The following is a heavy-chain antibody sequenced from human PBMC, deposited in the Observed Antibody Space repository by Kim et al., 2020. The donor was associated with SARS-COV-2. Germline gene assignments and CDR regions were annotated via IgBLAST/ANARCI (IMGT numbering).Heavy chain of an antibody. CDR1: GYTFTSYG. CDR2: ISAYNGNT. D-gene: IGHD6-13*01. CDR3: ARVWEAAAGTLFPPRYYYGMDV. V-gene: IGHV1-18*01. J-gene: IGHJ6*02. Sequence: ASVKVSCKASGYTFTSYGISWVRQAPGQGLEWMGWISAYNGNTNYAQKLQGRVTMTTDTSTSTAYMELRSLRSDDTAVYYCARVWEAAAGTLFPPRYYYGMDVWGQGTTVTVSS.